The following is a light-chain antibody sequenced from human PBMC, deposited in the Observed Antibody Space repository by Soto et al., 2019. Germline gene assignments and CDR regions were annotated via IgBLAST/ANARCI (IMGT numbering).Light chain of an antibody. J-gene: IGKJ5*01. V-gene: IGKV1-5*03. CDR2: KAS. CDR1: QSIDSW. Sequence: IQMSQYTSTLSASVGDRVTITCRASQSIDSWLAWYQQKPGKAPQLLIFKASSLESVVPSRFSGSGSGTVFTLTISSLQPDDFATYYFQHDYIFPITFGQGTRRE. CDR3: QHDYIFPIT.